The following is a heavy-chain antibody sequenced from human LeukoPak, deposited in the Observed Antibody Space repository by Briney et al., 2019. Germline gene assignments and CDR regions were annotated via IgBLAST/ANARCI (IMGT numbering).Heavy chain of an antibody. CDR2: IYHSGST. CDR3: AKGIGRYSYGHTGGIDY. CDR1: GYSISSGYY. D-gene: IGHD5-18*01. J-gene: IGHJ4*02. Sequence: SETLSLTCTASGYSISSGYYWGWIRQPPGKGLEWIGSIYHSGSTYYNPSLKSRVTISVDTSKNQFSLKLSSVTAADTAVYYCAKGIGRYSYGHTGGIDYWGQGTLVTVSS. V-gene: IGHV4-38-2*02.